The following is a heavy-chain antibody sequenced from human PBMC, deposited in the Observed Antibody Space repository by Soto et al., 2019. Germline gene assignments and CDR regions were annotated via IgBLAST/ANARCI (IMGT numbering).Heavy chain of an antibody. CDR3: PREAGIYGDAEVDYVIDV. CDR2: IYWDDAK. Sequence: QITLKESGPSLVKPTQTLTLTCTFSGFSLSTTGVGVGWIRQPPGKALEWLALIYWDDAKRYSPSLKSRLTITNDTSRSQVVLTLTNMDPADTATYYCPREAGIYGDAEVDYVIDVWSQGTTVTVSS. V-gene: IGHV2-5*02. CDR1: GFSLSTTGVG. D-gene: IGHD4-17*01. J-gene: IGHJ6*02.